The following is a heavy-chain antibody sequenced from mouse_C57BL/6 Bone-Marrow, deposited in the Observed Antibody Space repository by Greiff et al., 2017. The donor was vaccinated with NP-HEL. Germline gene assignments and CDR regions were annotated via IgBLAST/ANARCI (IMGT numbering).Heavy chain of an antibody. Sequence: EVKLVESGEGLVKPGGSLKLSCAASGFTFSSYAMSWVRQTPEKRLEWVAYISSGGDYIYYADTVKGRFTISRDNARNTLYLQMSSLKSEDTAMYYCTRYRGLIYYGYFDYWGQGTTLTVSS. J-gene: IGHJ2*01. D-gene: IGHD2-1*01. CDR1: GFTFSSYA. CDR2: ISSGGDYI. V-gene: IGHV5-9-1*02. CDR3: TRYRGLIYYGYFDY.